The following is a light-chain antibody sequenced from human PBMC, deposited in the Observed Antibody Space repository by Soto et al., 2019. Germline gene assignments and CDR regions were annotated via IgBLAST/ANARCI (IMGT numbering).Light chain of an antibody. CDR2: DAS. Sequence: EIVLTQSPATLSLSPGERATLSCRASQSVSSYLAWYQQKPGQAPRLLIYDASNRATGIPARFSGSGSGTDFTLTSSNLEPDDFAVYYCQQRSNWLTFGGGTKVEIK. CDR3: QQRSNWLT. CDR1: QSVSSY. J-gene: IGKJ4*01. V-gene: IGKV3-11*01.